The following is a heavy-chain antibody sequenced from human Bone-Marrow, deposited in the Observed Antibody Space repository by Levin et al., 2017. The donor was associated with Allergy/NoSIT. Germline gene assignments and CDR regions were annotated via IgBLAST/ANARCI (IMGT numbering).Heavy chain of an antibody. Sequence: GESLKISCKTSGYSFPFYYIHWVRQAPRQGLEWMGRINPTTGDSHSAQQFQGRVTLTSDTSITTAYLELSSLTSDDTDVYYCARAPEYQLPDYWGQGTLVTVSS. D-gene: IGHD2-2*01. J-gene: IGHJ4*02. CDR3: ARAPEYQLPDY. CDR2: INPTTGDS. CDR1: GYSFPFYY. V-gene: IGHV1-2*05.